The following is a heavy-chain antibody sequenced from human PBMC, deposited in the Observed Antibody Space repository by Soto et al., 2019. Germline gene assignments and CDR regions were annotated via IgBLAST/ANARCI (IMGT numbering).Heavy chain of an antibody. CDR2: VFDHGST. D-gene: IGHD3-10*01. CDR1: GVSISGGNV. CDR3: ARVLSGNKEWFDA. V-gene: IGHV4-4*02. Sequence: QVQLQESGPGLVKPWGTLSLTCAVSGVSISGGNVWSWVRQPPGKGLEWIGEVFDHGSTNYNPSLKRRVTMSVDKSQNDFSLNLTSVTGADTAVYYCARVLSGNKEWFDAWGQGILVTVSS. J-gene: IGHJ5*02.